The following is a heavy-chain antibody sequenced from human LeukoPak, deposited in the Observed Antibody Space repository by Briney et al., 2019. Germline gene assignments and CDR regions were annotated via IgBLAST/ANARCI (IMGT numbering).Heavy chain of an antibody. J-gene: IGHJ6*03. Sequence: EESLKISCKGSGYSFTSYWIGWVRQMPGKGLEWMGIIYPGDSDTRYSPSFQGQVTISADKSISTAYLQWSSLKASDTAMYYCAGHESTYDSSGYYYPYYYMDVWGKGTTVTVSS. CDR3: AGHESTYDSSGYYYPYYYMDV. V-gene: IGHV5-51*01. D-gene: IGHD3-22*01. CDR2: IYPGDSDT. CDR1: GYSFTSYW.